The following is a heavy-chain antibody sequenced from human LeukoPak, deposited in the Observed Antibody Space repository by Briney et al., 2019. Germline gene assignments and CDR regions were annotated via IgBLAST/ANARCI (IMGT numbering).Heavy chain of an antibody. CDR1: GFNFSRSG. V-gene: IGHV3-30*02. J-gene: IGHJ4*02. CDR2: IRFDGTNK. D-gene: IGHD3-22*01. CDR3: ARDFVYVNGDYYYIPEY. Sequence: GGSLRLSCAASGFNFSRSGMHWVRQAPRRGLEWVAFIRFDGTNKFYGGYARSRLSISRDNSNNTLYLQMKSLGAEDTAVYYCARDFVYVNGDYYYIPEYWGRGMLVAVSS.